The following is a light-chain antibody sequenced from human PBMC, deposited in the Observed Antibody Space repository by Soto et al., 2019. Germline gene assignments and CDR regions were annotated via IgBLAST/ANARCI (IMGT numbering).Light chain of an antibody. CDR1: QSVSSSH. V-gene: IGKV3-20*01. CDR2: GAT. Sequence: EIASNQSPGTLSLSRRGRATLSCRASQSVSSSHLAWYQQKRGQAPRLLIYGATSRATGIPDRFSGSGSGTDFTLTITRLDPEDFAVYFCQQYGPSPTFGQGTKVDI. CDR3: QQYGPSPT. J-gene: IGKJ1*01.